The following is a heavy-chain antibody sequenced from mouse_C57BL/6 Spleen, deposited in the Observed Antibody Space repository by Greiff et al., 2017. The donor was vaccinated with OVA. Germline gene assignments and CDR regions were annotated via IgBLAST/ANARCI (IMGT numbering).Heavy chain of an antibody. D-gene: IGHD1-1*01. V-gene: IGHV10-1*01. Sequence: DVHLVESGGGLVQPKGSLKLSCAASGFSFNTYAMNWVRQAPGKGLEWVARIRSKSNNYATYYADSVKDRFTITRDDSESMLYLQMNNLKTEDTAMYYCVRQNYGSSYPSYFDVWGTGTTVTVSS. CDR1: GFSFNTYA. J-gene: IGHJ1*03. CDR3: VRQNYGSSYPSYFDV. CDR2: IRSKSNNYAT.